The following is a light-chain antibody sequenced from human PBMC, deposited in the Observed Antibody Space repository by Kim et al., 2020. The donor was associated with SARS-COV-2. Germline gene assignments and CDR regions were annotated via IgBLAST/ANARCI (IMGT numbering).Light chain of an antibody. CDR2: GAS. J-gene: IGKJ5*01. CDR3: LQHSTYPIT. V-gene: IGKV1-17*01. CDR1: QGFRNA. Sequence: ASVGDRVTLTCRARQGFRNALGWYQQNPGRAPKRLIYGASSLQSGVPSRVSGSGAGTEFTLTISSVQPEDFATYFCLQHSTYPITFGQGTRLEIK.